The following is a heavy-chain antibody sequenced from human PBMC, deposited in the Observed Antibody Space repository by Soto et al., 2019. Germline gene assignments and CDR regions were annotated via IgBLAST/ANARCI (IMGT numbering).Heavy chain of an antibody. CDR1: GFTFSSYA. D-gene: IGHD3-3*01. CDR2: ISYNGSNK. J-gene: IGHJ4*02. Sequence: PVGSLRLSCAASGFTFSSYAMHWVRQAPGKGLEWVAVISYNGSNKYYADSVKGRFTISRDNAKNTLYLQRNSLSDEDTAVYYCARATIRRILEWLSPSFDYWGQGTLVTVSS. V-gene: IGHV3-30-3*01. CDR3: ARATIRRILEWLSPSFDY.